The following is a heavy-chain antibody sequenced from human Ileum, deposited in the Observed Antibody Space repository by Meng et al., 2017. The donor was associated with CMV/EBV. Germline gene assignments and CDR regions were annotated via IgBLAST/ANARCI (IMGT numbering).Heavy chain of an antibody. Sequence: FTFSSYSMDWFRRALGKVLDWVSSIISISSYISSADSVNDRFTVSSDNAKNSLYLQMNSLRAEDTAVYYCARGVDYDSSGYQNWFDPWGQGTLVTVSS. CDR1: FTFSSYS. V-gene: IGHV3-21*01. D-gene: IGHD3-22*01. CDR3: ARGVDYDSSGYQNWFDP. J-gene: IGHJ5*02. CDR2: IISISSYI.